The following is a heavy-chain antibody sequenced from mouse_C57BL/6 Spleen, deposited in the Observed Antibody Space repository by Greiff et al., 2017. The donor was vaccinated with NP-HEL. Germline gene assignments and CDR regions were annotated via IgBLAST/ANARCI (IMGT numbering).Heavy chain of an antibody. CDR2: IHPSDSDT. Sequence: VKLQQPGAELVKPGASVKVSCKASGYTFTSYWMHWVKQRPGQGLEWIGRIHPSDSDTNYNQKFKGKATLTVDKSSSTAYMQLSSLTSEDSAVYYCAIESYYGSSYEFAYWGQGTLVTVSA. CDR1: GYTFTSYW. D-gene: IGHD1-1*01. V-gene: IGHV1-74*01. J-gene: IGHJ3*01. CDR3: AIESYYGSSYEFAY.